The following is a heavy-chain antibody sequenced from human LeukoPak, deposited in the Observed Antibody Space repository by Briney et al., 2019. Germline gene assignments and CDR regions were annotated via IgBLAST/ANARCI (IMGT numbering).Heavy chain of an antibody. V-gene: IGHV3-48*01. D-gene: IGHD3-22*01. Sequence: PGGSLRLSCAASGFTFSSYSMNWVRQAPGKGLEWVSYISSSSSTIYYADSVKGRFTISRDNAKNSLYLQMNSLRAEDTAVYYCAREGVYYYDSSGYSDYYYYYMDVWGKGTTVTVSS. CDR1: GFTFSSYS. CDR2: ISSSSSTI. J-gene: IGHJ6*03. CDR3: AREGVYYYDSSGYSDYYYYYMDV.